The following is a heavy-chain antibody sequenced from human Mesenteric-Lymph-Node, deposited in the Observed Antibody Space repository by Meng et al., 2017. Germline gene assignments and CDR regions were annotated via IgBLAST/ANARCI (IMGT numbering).Heavy chain of an antibody. D-gene: IGHD2-15*01. CDR3: ATLGYCSGGSCYDYYYYGMDV. CDR1: GYTFTSYA. V-gene: IGHV1-3*01. Sequence: ASVKVSCKASGYTFTSYAMHWVRQAPGQRLEWMGWINPNSGGTNYAQKFQGRVTITADESTSTAYMELSSLRSEDTAVYYCATLGYCSGGSCYDYYYYGMDVWGQGTTVTVSS. J-gene: IGHJ6*02. CDR2: INPNSGGT.